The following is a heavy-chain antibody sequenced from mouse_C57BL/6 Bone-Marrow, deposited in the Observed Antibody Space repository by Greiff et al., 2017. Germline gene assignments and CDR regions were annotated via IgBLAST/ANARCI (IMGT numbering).Heavy chain of an antibody. CDR1: GFTFSDYG. J-gene: IGHJ2*01. Sequence: EVKLMESGGGLVKPGGSLKLSCAASGFTFSDYGMHWVRQAPEKGLEWVAYISSGSSTIYYADTVKGRFTITRDNAKNTLFLQMTSLRSEDTAMYYCARPGCSWDFDYWGQGTTLTVSS. D-gene: IGHD6-1*01. CDR2: ISSGSSTI. CDR3: ARPGCSWDFDY. V-gene: IGHV5-17*01.